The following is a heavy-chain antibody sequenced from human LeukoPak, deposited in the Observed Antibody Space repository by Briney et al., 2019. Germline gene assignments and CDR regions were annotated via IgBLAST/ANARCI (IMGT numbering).Heavy chain of an antibody. Sequence: ASVKVSCKASGYSFTSFGITWVRHAPGQGLEWMGWISAYNGNTNYAQKLQGRVTMTTDTSTSTAYMELSSLRSEDTAVYYCARVKPNYYDSSAYGTFDIWGQGTMVTVSS. J-gene: IGHJ3*02. D-gene: IGHD3-22*01. V-gene: IGHV1-18*01. CDR1: GYSFTSFG. CDR2: ISAYNGNT. CDR3: ARVKPNYYDSSAYGTFDI.